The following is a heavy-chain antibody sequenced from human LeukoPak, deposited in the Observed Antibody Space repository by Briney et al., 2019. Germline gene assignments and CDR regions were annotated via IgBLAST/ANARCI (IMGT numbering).Heavy chain of an antibody. CDR3: ASLSKSYDYGDPAGAFDI. D-gene: IGHD4-17*01. CDR1: GGSISSSSYY. J-gene: IGHJ3*02. Sequence: SETLSLTCTVSGGSISSSSYYWGWIRQPPGKGLEWIGSIYYSGSTYYNPSLKSRVTISVDTSKNQFSLKLSSVTAADTAVYYCASLSKSYDYGDPAGAFDIWGQGTMVTVSS. V-gene: IGHV4-39*07. CDR2: IYYSGST.